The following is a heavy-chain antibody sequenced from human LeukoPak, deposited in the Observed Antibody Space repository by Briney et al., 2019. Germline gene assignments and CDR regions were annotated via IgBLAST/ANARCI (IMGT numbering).Heavy chain of an antibody. V-gene: IGHV3-30-3*01. CDR1: GFTFSSYA. D-gene: IGHD6-13*01. CDR3: ARRQQGYSSSLDY. J-gene: IGHJ4*02. Sequence: GGSLRLSCAASGFTFSSYAMRWVRQAPGKGLEWVAVISYDGSNKYYADSVKGRFTISRDNPKNTLYLQMNSLRAEDTAVYYCARRQQGYSSSLDYWGQGTLVTVSS. CDR2: ISYDGSNK.